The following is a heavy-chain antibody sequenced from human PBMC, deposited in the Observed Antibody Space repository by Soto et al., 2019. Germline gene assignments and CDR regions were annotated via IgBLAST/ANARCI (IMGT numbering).Heavy chain of an antibody. CDR1: GFTFSNYW. D-gene: IGHD2-15*01. CDR2: ISSDGSST. CDR3: SRVRYCSDNSCYSWFDY. Sequence: GGSLRLSCVASGFTFSNYWMHWVRQAPGKGLEWVSRISSDGSSTTYADSVKGRFTISRDNAENSLHLQMNSLRAEDTAVYYCSRVRYCSDNSCYSWFDYWGQGTLVTVSS. V-gene: IGHV3-74*01. J-gene: IGHJ4*02.